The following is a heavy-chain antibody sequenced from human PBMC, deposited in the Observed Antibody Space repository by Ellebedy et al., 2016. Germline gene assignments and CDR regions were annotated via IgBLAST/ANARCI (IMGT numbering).Heavy chain of an antibody. CDR1: GGSVSSSSYL. CDR3: ARSTIYCSGGGRSPCFDY. D-gene: IGHD2-15*01. Sequence: SETLSLTCTVSGGSVSSSSYLWGWIRQPPGKGLEWIGTIYHSGSAYYNPSLKSRVTISVDTSKNQFSLNLSSVTAADTAVYYCARSTIYCSGGGRSPCFDYWGQGTLVTVSS. V-gene: IGHV4-39*01. J-gene: IGHJ4*02. CDR2: IYHSGSA.